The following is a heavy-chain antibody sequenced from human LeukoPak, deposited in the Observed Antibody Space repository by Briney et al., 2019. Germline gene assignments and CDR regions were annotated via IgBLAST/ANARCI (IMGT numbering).Heavy chain of an antibody. Sequence: PGGSLRLSFAASGVSFSGSAMHWVRQASGKGLGWVGRIRSKANSYATAYAASVKGRFTISRDDSKNTAYLQMNSLKTEDTAVYYCTSCGGDCYHDDAFDIWGQGTMVTVSS. CDR1: GVSFSGSA. D-gene: IGHD2-21*02. J-gene: IGHJ3*02. CDR2: IRSKANSYAT. V-gene: IGHV3-73*01. CDR3: TSCGGDCYHDDAFDI.